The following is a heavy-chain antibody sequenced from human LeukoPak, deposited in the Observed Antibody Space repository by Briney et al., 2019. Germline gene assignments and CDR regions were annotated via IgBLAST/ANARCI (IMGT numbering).Heavy chain of an antibody. D-gene: IGHD3-16*01. Sequence: GGSLRLSCEGSGFSFSNYWMSWVRQAPGKGLEWVANIKEDGSEKNYVDSVKGRFTISRDSAKNSLYLQMNSLRGEDTAVYYCARGGLRYFARWGQGTLVTVSS. CDR2: IKEDGSEK. J-gene: IGHJ5*02. CDR1: GFSFSNYW. V-gene: IGHV3-7*04. CDR3: ARGGLRYFAR.